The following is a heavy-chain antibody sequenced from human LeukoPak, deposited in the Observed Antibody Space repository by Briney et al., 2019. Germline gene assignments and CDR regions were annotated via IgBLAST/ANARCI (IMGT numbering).Heavy chain of an antibody. CDR3: ARGKSWDYYYYYMDV. V-gene: IGHV4-59*02. Sequence: SETLSLTCTVSGGSVSSYYWSWIRQPPGKGLEWIGYIYYSGSTNYNPSLKSRVTISVDTSKNQFSLKLSSVTAADTAVYYCARGKSWDYYYYYMDVWGKGTTVTVSS. J-gene: IGHJ6*03. CDR1: GGSVSSYY. CDR2: IYYSGST. D-gene: IGHD6-13*01.